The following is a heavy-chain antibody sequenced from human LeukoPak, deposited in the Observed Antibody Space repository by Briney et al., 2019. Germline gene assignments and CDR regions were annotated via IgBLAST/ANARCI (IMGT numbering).Heavy chain of an antibody. CDR3: ARVIVASGGNWFDP. CDR1: GYTFTSYG. J-gene: IGHJ5*02. V-gene: IGHV1-18*01. D-gene: IGHD2-15*01. CDR2: ISPYNGNT. Sequence: ASVKVSCKASGYTFTSYGLSWVRQAPGQGLEWMGWISPYNGNTNYAQKFQGRVTMTTDTSTSTAYTELRSLRSDDTAVYYCARVIVASGGNWFDPWGQGTLVTVSS.